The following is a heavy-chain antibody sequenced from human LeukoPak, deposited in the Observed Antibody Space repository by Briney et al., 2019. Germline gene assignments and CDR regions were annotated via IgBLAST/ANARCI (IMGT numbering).Heavy chain of an antibody. D-gene: IGHD4-17*01. CDR3: ARNGDPFDY. J-gene: IGHJ4*02. CDR1: GFTFSGYS. V-gene: IGHV3-21*01. CDR2: ISSSSSYI. Sequence: GGSLRLSCAASGFTFSGYSMNWVRQAPGKGLEWVSSISSSSSYIYYADSVEGRFTISRDNAKNSLYLQMNSLRAEDTAVYYCARNGDPFDYWGQGTLVTVSS.